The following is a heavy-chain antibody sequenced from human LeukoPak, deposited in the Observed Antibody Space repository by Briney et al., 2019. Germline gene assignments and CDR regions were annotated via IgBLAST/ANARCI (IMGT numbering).Heavy chain of an antibody. D-gene: IGHD3-22*01. CDR2: INPNSGNT. CDR3: ARGDYYDCSGYYYDNWFDP. V-gene: IGHV1-8*01. J-gene: IGHJ5*02. Sequence: AGVKVSCKPSGYTFTSYDINSVRQATGQGLEWMGRINPNSGNTGYAQKFQGRVTMTRNTSISTAYMELSSLRSEDTAVYYCARGDYYDCSGYYYDNWFDPWGQGTLVTVSS. CDR1: GYTFTSYD.